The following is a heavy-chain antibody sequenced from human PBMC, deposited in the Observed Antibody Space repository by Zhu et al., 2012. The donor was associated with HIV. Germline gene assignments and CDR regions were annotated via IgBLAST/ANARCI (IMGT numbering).Heavy chain of an antibody. CDR1: GGSFSGYY. V-gene: IGHV4-34*01. CDR3: ARVLLWFGESSEAGYYFDS. J-gene: IGHJ4*02. Sequence: QVQLQQWGAGLLKPSETLSLTCAVYGGSFSGYYWSWIRQPPGKGLEWIGEINHSGSTNYNPSLKSRLTMSVDTSKNQFSLKLSSVTAADTALYYCARVLLWFGESSEAGYYFDSWGQGPWSTVSS. D-gene: IGHD3-10*01. CDR2: INHSGST.